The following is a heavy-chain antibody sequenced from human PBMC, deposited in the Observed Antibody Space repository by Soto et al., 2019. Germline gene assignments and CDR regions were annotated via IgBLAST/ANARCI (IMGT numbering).Heavy chain of an antibody. CDR3: XXXXXXIXXEGRAFDI. CDR1: GFTFSSYA. V-gene: IGHV3-23*01. CDR2: ISGSGGST. J-gene: IGHJ3*02. Sequence: EVQLLESGGGLVQPGGSLRLSCAASGFTFSSYAMSWVRQAPGKGLEWVSAISGSGGSTYYADSVKGRFTISRDNSKNXXXXXXXXXXXXXXXXXXXXXXXXXIXXEGRAFDIXXXGXXVTVSX.